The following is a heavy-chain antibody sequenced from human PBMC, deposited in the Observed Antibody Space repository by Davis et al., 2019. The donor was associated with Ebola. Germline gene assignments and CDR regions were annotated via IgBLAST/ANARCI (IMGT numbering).Heavy chain of an antibody. CDR1: GYTFTSYD. V-gene: IGHV1-8*01. CDR3: QAAAGAFDI. J-gene: IGHJ3*02. Sequence: AASVKVSCKASGYTFTSYDINWVRQATGQGLEWMGWMNPNSGNTAYAQKFQGRVTMTRDTSTSTVYMELSSLRSEDTAVYYCQAAAGAFDIWGQGTMVTVSS. CDR2: MNPNSGNT. D-gene: IGHD6-13*01.